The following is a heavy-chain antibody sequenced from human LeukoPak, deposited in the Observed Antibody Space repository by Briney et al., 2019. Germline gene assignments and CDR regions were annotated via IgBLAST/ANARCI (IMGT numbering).Heavy chain of an antibody. J-gene: IGHJ6*03. CDR2: MNPNSGNT. Sequence: ASVEVSCKASGYTFTSYDINWVRQATGQGLEWMGWMNPNSGNTGYAQKFQGRVTITRNTSISTAYMELSSLRSEDTAVYYCARTSSWPYYYYTDVWGKGTTVTVSS. D-gene: IGHD6-13*01. CDR3: ARTSSWPYYYYTDV. V-gene: IGHV1-8*03. CDR1: GYTFTSYD.